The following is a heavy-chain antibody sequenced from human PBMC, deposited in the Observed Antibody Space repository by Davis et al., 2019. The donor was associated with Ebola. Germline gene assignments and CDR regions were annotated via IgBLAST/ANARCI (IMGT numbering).Heavy chain of an antibody. D-gene: IGHD6-19*01. V-gene: IGHV1-46*01. CDR3: VTFLEQWLAY. Sequence: ASVKVSCKASGYTFTDYYIHWVRQAPGQGLKWMGVINPSDLSTTYAQRFQGRATMTRDTSTSTVYMELSSLRSDDTAVYYCVTFLEQWLAYWGQGTLVTVSS. CDR1: GYTFTDYY. CDR2: INPSDLST. J-gene: IGHJ4*02.